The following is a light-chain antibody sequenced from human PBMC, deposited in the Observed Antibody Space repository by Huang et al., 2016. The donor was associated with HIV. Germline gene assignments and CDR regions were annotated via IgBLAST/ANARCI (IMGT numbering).Light chain of an antibody. J-gene: IGKJ3*01. CDR3: QQYYSHST. V-gene: IGKV1-8*01. CDR1: QDISTF. CDR2: TAS. Sequence: AIQMTQSPSSLSASTGDKITLACRASQDISTFLAWYQQKPGKPPTPLVHTASILQTGVPSRFNASGSGTDFTLTVTCLQSEDFASYYCQQYYSHSTFGPGTKV.